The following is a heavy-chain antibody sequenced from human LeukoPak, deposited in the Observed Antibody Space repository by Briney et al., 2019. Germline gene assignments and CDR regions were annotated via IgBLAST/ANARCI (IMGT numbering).Heavy chain of an antibody. CDR2: SGSSGTGT. D-gene: IGHD3-22*01. V-gene: IGHV3-23*01. CDR3: AKAHYYHNTGYYLPYYFDY. Sequence: GGSLRLSXATSEFIFSSYAMSWVCQAPGKGLEWVSASGSSGTGTYFADSVKGRFTISRDNSQNTLYLQMNSLRAEDTAVYYCAKAHYYHNTGYYLPYYFDYWGQGTLVTVSS. CDR1: EFIFSSYA. J-gene: IGHJ4*02.